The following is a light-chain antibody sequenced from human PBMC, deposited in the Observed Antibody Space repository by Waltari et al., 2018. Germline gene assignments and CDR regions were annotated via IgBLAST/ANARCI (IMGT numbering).Light chain of an antibody. CDR2: KAS. Sequence: DIQMTQSPSTLSASVGDRVTITCRASQTISSWLAWYQQKPGKAPKVLIYKASNLESGVPSRFSGSGSGTEFTLTISSLQPDDVATYYCQQYNNYPYTFGQGTKLEI. CDR3: QQYNNYPYT. CDR1: QTISSW. J-gene: IGKJ2*01. V-gene: IGKV1-5*03.